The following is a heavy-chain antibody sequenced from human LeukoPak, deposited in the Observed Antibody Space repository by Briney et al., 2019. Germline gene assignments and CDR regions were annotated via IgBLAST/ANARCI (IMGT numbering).Heavy chain of an antibody. Sequence: PSETLSLTCAVSGGSISSYYWSWIRQPPGKGLEWIGYIYSSGSTNYNPSLKSRVTISGDTSKNQFSLKLSSVTAADTAVYYCARGRGYCSSTSCANFDYWGQGTLVTVSS. D-gene: IGHD2-2*01. J-gene: IGHJ4*02. CDR3: ARGRGYCSSTSCANFDY. CDR2: IYSSGST. V-gene: IGHV4-59*01. CDR1: GGSISSYY.